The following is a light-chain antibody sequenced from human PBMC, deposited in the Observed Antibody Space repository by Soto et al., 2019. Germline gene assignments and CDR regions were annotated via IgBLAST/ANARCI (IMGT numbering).Light chain of an antibody. CDR2: GAS. CDR3: QQYNNWPSWT. J-gene: IGKJ1*01. Sequence: EIVMTQSPATLSVSPGERATLSCRASQSVSSNLAWYQQKPGQAPRLLIYGASTSATGIPARFSGSGSGPEFTLTISSLQSEDFAVYYCQQYNNWPSWTFGQGTKVEIK. V-gene: IGKV3-15*01. CDR1: QSVSSN.